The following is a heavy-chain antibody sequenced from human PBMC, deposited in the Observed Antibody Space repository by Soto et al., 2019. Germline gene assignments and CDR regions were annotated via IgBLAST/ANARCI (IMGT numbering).Heavy chain of an antibody. D-gene: IGHD2-15*01. J-gene: IGHJ5*02. CDR1: GFTFGNYA. CDR2: ITGIDGRT. Sequence: GGSLRLSCVGSGFTFGNYAMSWVRQAPGKGLEWVSSITGIDGRTYYADSVKGRFTISRDNPKNTLYLQMNNLRAEDTAMFYCAKDRGPYCSGGICYPPSWFDPWGQGAQVTVSS. CDR3: AKDRGPYCSGGICYPPSWFDP. V-gene: IGHV3-23*01.